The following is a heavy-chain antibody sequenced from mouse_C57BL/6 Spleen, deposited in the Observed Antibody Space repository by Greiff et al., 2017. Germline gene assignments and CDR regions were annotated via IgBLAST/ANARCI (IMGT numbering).Heavy chain of an antibody. Sequence: VQLQQPGAELVRPGSSVKLSCKASGYTFTSYWMDWVKQRPGQGLEWIGNIYPSDSETHYNQKFKDKATLTVDKSSSTAYMQLSSLTSEDSAVYYCARGLSYGYFDVWGTGTTVTVSS. V-gene: IGHV1-61*01. J-gene: IGHJ1*03. CDR2: IYPSDSET. CDR3: ARGLSYGYFDV. CDR1: GYTFTSYW.